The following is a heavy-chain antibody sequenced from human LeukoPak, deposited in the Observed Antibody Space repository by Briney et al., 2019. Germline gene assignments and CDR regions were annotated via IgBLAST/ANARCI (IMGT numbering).Heavy chain of an antibody. Sequence: SVKVSCKASGGTFSSYAISWVRQAPGQGLEWMGGIIPIFGTANYAQKFQGRVTITADESTSTAYMELSSLRSEDTAVYHCARGVPNRYPLDLWGRGTLVTVSS. D-gene: IGHD1-14*01. CDR3: ARGVPNRYPLDL. J-gene: IGHJ2*01. CDR1: GGTFSSYA. V-gene: IGHV1-69*13. CDR2: IIPIFGTA.